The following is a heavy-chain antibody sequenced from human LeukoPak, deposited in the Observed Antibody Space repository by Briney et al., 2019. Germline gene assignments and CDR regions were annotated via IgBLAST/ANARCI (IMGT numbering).Heavy chain of an antibody. Sequence: SETLSLTCAVYGGSFSGYYWSWIRQPPGKGLEWIGEINHSGSTNYNPSLKSRVTISVDTSKNQFSLKLSSVTAADTAVYYCARGGPHSMITFGGVIPKKTNWFDPWGQGTLVTVSS. CDR1: GGSFSGYY. CDR2: INHSGST. V-gene: IGHV4-34*01. J-gene: IGHJ5*02. CDR3: ARGGPHSMITFGGVIPKKTNWFDP. D-gene: IGHD3-16*02.